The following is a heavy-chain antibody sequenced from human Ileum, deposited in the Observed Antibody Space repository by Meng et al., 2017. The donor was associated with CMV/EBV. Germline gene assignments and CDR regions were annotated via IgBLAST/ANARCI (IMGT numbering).Heavy chain of an antibody. CDR3: AKDSRPAAMFYYGMDV. J-gene: IGHJ6*02. Sequence: GESLKISCAASGFTFSIYGMHWVRQAPGEGLEWVAVLWHDGSNKYYEDSVKGRFTISRDISKNTLYLEMNSLSAEDTAVYYCAKDSRPAAMFYYGMDVWGQGTTVTVSS. CDR2: LWHDGSNK. D-gene: IGHD2-2*01. V-gene: IGHV3-33*06. CDR1: GFTFSIYG.